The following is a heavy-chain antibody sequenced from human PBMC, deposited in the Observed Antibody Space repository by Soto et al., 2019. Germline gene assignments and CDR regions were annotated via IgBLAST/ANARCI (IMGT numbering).Heavy chain of an antibody. CDR2: IYYSGST. J-gene: IGHJ4*02. Sequence: QVQLQESGPGLVKPSETLSLTCTVSGGSISSYYWSWIRQPPGKGLEWIGYIYYSGSTNYNPSLKSRVTLSVHTAKYQFSLKLSSVTAADSAVYYCARLKYMPLEINFDYWCQGTLVTVSS. V-gene: IGHV4-59*08. CDR3: ARLKYMPLEINFDY. CDR1: GGSISSYY. D-gene: IGHD2-2*01.